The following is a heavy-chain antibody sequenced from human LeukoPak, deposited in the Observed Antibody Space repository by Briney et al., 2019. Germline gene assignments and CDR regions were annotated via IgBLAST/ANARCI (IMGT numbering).Heavy chain of an antibody. Sequence: GGSLRLSCAASGFTFSNYWMHWVRQAPGKGLEWVSSITTSSSYMFYADSVRGRFTISRDNAENSLYLQMNSLRDEDTAVYYCARDPYSGGYGAYYYYYMDVWGKGTTVTVSS. CDR1: GFTFSNYW. D-gene: IGHD6-19*01. CDR3: ARDPYSGGYGAYYYYYMDV. CDR2: ITTSSSYM. V-gene: IGHV3-21*01. J-gene: IGHJ6*03.